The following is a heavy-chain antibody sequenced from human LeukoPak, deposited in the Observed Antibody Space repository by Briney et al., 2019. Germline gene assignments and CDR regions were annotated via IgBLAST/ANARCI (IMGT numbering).Heavy chain of an antibody. J-gene: IGHJ4*02. D-gene: IGHD1-7*01. CDR3: ARGSRTRRDLDY. CDR2: IYYSGST. Sequence: PSETLSLTCTVSGGSISSGGYYWSWIRQHPGKGLEWIGYIYYSGSTYYNPSLKSRVTISVDTSKNQFSLKLSSVTAADTAVYYCARGSRTRRDLDYWGQGTLVTVSS. CDR1: GGSISSGGYY. V-gene: IGHV4-31*03.